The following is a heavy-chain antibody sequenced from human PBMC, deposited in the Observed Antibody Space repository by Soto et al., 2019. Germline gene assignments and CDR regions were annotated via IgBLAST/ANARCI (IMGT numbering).Heavy chain of an antibody. V-gene: IGHV5-51*01. D-gene: IGHD3-22*01. CDR3: ARHPDYYDSSGYAPLADY. CDR1: GYSFTSYW. J-gene: IGHJ4*02. CDR2: IYPGDSDT. Sequence: EVQLVQSGAEVKKPGESLKISCKGSGYSFTSYWIVWVRQVPGKGLEWMGIIYPGDSDTRYSPSFQGQVTISADKSISTAYLQWSSLKASDTAMYYCARHPDYYDSSGYAPLADYWGQGTLVTVSS.